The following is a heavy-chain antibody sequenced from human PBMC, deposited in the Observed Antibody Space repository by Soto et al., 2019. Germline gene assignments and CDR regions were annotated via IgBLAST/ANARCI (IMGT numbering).Heavy chain of an antibody. Sequence: VQLLESGGGLVQPGGSLRLSCAASGFTFSSYAMSWVRQAPGKGLEWVSAISGSGGSTYYADSVKGRFTISRDNSKNTLYLQMNSLRAEDTAVYYCASHHYDFWSGYSWFDPWGQGTLVTVSS. J-gene: IGHJ5*02. V-gene: IGHV3-23*01. CDR1: GFTFSSYA. D-gene: IGHD3-3*01. CDR3: ASHHYDFWSGYSWFDP. CDR2: ISGSGGST.